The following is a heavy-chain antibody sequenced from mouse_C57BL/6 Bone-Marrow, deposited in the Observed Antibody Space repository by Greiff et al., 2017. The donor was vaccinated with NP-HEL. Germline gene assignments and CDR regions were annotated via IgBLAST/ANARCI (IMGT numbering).Heavy chain of an antibody. Sequence: EVQVVESGGGLVKPGGSLKLSCAASGFTFSSYAMSWVRQTPEKRLEWVATISDGGSYTYYPDNVKGRFTISRDNAKNSLYLQMSHLKSEDTARYYCAREPGTRAMDYWGQGTSVTVSS. CDR3: AREPGTRAMDY. V-gene: IGHV5-4*01. CDR1: GFTFSSYA. D-gene: IGHD4-1*01. CDR2: ISDGGSYT. J-gene: IGHJ4*01.